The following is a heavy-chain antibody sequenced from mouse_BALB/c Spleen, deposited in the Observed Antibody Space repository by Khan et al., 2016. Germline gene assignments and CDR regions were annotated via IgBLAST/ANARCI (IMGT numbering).Heavy chain of an antibody. CDR1: GYTFTDYA. J-gene: IGHJ2*01. D-gene: IGHD2-13*01. V-gene: IGHV1S137*01. CDR2: INTYYGDA. Sequence: QVQLQQSGAELVRPGVSVKISCKGSGYTFTDYAIHWVKQSHAKSLEWIGIINTYYGDASYNQKFKDKATVTVDKSSSTAYMELARLTSEDSAIYSCARGRYHGEGYYFDYWGQGTTLTVSS. CDR3: ARGRYHGEGYYFDY.